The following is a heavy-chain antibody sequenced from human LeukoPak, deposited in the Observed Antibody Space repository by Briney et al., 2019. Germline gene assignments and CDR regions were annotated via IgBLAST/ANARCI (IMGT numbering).Heavy chain of an antibody. CDR1: GGSVSGSY. D-gene: IGHD5-24*01. J-gene: IGHJ4*02. CDR3: ARDLLGDGYNYYFDY. CDR2: INQSGGT. V-gene: IGHV4-34*01. Sequence: SETLSLTCAVSGGSVSGSYWSWIRQPPGKGLEWIGEINQSGGTYYNPSLKSRVTISVDTSKNQFSLKLSSVTAADTAVYYCARDLLGDGYNYYFDYWGQGTLVTVSS.